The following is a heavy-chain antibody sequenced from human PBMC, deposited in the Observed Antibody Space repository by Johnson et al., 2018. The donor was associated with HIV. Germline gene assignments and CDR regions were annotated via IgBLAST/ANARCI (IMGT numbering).Heavy chain of an antibody. V-gene: IGHV3-74*02. Sequence: MQLVESGGGLVQPGGSLRLSCAASGFTFSSYWMSWVRQAPGKGLVWVSRIKTDGRGTNYADSVRGRFTISRDDAKNTLYLQMNSLRAEDTAVYYCVRGLDIWGQGTEVTVSS. J-gene: IGHJ3*02. CDR1: GFTFSSYW. CDR2: IKTDGRGT. CDR3: VRGLDI.